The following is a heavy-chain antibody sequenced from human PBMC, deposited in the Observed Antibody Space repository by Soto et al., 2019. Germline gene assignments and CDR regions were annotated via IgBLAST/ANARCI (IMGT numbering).Heavy chain of an antibody. CDR1: GCTFRTYA. D-gene: IGHD5-18*01. J-gene: IGHJ4*02. V-gene: IGHV1-69*13. CDR3: ARGSADNTAIAHPYDY. Sequence: SGKVSCDDSGCTFRTYAISWVGQAPGQGLEWMGGSIPIFGKANYAQKFQGRVSITADESTSTAYMELRSLRSEDTAVYYCARGSADNTAIAHPYDYWGQGTLVSGYS. CDR2: SIPIFGKA.